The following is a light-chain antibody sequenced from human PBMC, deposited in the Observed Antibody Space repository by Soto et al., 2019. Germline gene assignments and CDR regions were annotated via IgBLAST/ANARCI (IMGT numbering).Light chain of an antibody. Sequence: DIQLTQSPSFLSASVGDGVTITCRASHLAWYQQKPGKAPKLLIYGASTLQGGVPSRFSGSESGTEFTLTISSLQPEDFATYYCQQVNTYPFTFGPGTKVDIK. CDR3: QQVNTYPFT. J-gene: IGKJ3*01. V-gene: IGKV1-9*01. CDR1: H. CDR2: GAS.